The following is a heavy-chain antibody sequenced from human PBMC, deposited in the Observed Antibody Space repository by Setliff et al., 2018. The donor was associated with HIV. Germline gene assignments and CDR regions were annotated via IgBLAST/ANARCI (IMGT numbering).Heavy chain of an antibody. V-gene: IGHV4-59*01. CDR1: GGSISSYY. CDR2: IYYSGST. J-gene: IGHJ3*02. CDR3: ARGTYYYDSSGYFSAFDI. Sequence: SETLSLTCTVSGGSISSYYWSWIRQPPGKGLEWIGYIYYSGSTNYNPSLKSRVTISVDTSKNQFSLKLSPVTAADTAVYYCARGTYYYDSSGYFSAFDIWGQGTMVTVS. D-gene: IGHD3-22*01.